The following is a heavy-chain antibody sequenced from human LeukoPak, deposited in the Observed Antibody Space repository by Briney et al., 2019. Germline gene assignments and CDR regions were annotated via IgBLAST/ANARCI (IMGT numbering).Heavy chain of an antibody. Sequence: PSETLSLTCAVYGGSFSGYYWSWIRQPPGKRLEWIGEINHSGSTNYNPSLKSRVTISVDTSKNQFSPKLSSVTAADTAVYYCARRGRVATRSPFDYWGQGTLVTVSS. J-gene: IGHJ4*02. V-gene: IGHV4-34*01. CDR2: INHSGST. D-gene: IGHD5-12*01. CDR3: ARRGRVATRSPFDY. CDR1: GGSFSGYY.